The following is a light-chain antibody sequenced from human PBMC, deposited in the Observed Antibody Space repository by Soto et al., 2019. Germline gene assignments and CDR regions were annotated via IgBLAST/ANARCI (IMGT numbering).Light chain of an antibody. Sequence: QSVLTQPPSVSAAPGQKVTISCSGSSSNIGNNYVSWYQQLPGTAPKLLIYDNDQRPSGIPDRFSGSKSGTSATLGITGLQTGDEADYYCGTWDSSLSAVFGGGTKLTVL. V-gene: IGLV1-51*01. CDR3: GTWDSSLSAV. CDR1: SSNIGNNY. J-gene: IGLJ2*01. CDR2: DND.